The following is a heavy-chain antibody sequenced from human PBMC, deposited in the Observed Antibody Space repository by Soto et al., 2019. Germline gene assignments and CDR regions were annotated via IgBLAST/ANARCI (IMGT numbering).Heavy chain of an antibody. CDR2: ISYDGSNK. V-gene: IGHV3-30*18. J-gene: IGHJ6*02. CDR1: GFTFSSYG. CDR3: AKADPLLRYCSGGSCYPNYYYYYGMDV. D-gene: IGHD2-15*01. Sequence: QVQLVESGGGVVQPGRSLRLSCAASGFTFSSYGMHWVRQAPGKGLEWVAVISYDGSNKYYADSGKGRFTISRDNSKNTLYLQMNSLRDEDTAVYYCAKADPLLRYCSGGSCYPNYYYYYGMDVWGQGTTVTVSS.